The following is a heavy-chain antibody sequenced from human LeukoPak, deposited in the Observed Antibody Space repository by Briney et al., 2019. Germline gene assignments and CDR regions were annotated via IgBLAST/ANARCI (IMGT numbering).Heavy chain of an antibody. V-gene: IGHV3-9*01. J-gene: IGHJ6*03. CDR3: AVSGSSLYYYYMDV. Sequence: GGSLRLSCAASGFTYSSYAMSWVRQAPGKGLEWVSGISWNSGSIGYADSVKGRFTISRDNAKNSLYLQMDSLRAEDTALYYCAVSGSSLYYYYMDVWGKGTTVTVSS. D-gene: IGHD1-26*01. CDR1: GFTYSSYA. CDR2: ISWNSGSI.